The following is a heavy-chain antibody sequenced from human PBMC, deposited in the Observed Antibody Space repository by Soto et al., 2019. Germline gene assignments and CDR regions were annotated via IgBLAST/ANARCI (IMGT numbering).Heavy chain of an antibody. CDR1: GGSISSSNW. J-gene: IGHJ5*02. D-gene: IGHD5-12*01. CDR3: ARGAGYDSRVLDP. CDR2: IYHSGST. V-gene: IGHV4-4*02. Sequence: QVQLQESGPGLVKPSGTLSLTCAVSGGSISSSNWWSWVRQPPGKGLEWIGEIYHSGSTNYNPSLQSRVXXSXDXXKNQSALKLSSVTAADTAVYYCARGAGYDSRVLDPWGQGTLVTVSS.